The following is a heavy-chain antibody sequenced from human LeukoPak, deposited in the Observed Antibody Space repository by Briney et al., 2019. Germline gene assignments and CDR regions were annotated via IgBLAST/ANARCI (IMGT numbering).Heavy chain of an antibody. D-gene: IGHD3-22*01. Sequence: GGSLRLSCAASGFTVSSNYMSWVRQAPGKGLEWGSVIYSGGSTYYADSVKGRFTISRDNSKNTLYLQMNSLKAEDTAVYFCARDGFDYYDSSGYYFDYWGQGTLVTVSS. CDR2: IYSGGST. CDR3: ARDGFDYYDSSGYYFDY. J-gene: IGHJ4*02. CDR1: GFTVSSNY. V-gene: IGHV3-53*01.